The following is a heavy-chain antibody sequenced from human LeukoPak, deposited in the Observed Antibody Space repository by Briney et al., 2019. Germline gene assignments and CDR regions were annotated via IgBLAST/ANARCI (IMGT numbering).Heavy chain of an antibody. J-gene: IGHJ4*02. V-gene: IGHV3-23*01. Sequence: GGSLRLSCSASGFNFNTYTLTWVRQAPGKRPGWLSAITGGHGATYYADSVTGRFTISRDYSRNTVYLHMSALRAEDTAVYYCARDRSTDAISEYWGQGTLVAVSS. CDR3: ARDRSTDAISEY. CDR2: ITGGHGAT. D-gene: IGHD1-1*01. CDR1: GFNFNTYT.